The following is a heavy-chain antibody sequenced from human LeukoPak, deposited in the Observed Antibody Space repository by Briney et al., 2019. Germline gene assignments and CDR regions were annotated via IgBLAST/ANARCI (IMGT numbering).Heavy chain of an antibody. CDR3: ARVGIAEEGVDP. CDR1: GGSISSYY. CDR2: IYYSGST. Sequence: PSETLSLTCTVSGGSISSYYWSWIRQPPGKGLEWVGYIYYSGSTNYNPSLKSRVTISVDTSKNQFSLKLSSVTAADTAVYYCARVGIAEEGVDPWGQGTLVTVSS. V-gene: IGHV4-59*12. D-gene: IGHD6-13*01. J-gene: IGHJ5*02.